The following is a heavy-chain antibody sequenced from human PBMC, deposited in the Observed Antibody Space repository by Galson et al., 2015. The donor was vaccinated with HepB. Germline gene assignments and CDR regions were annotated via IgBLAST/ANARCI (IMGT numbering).Heavy chain of an antibody. CDR1: GGSISSYY. Sequence: ETLSLTCTVSGGSISSYYWSWIRQPPGKGLEWIGYIYYSGSTNCNPSLKSRVTISVDTSKNQFSLKLSSVTAADTAVYYCARGSLLSYYYDSSGYYFDYWGQGTLVTVSS. CDR2: IYYSGST. J-gene: IGHJ4*02. D-gene: IGHD3-22*01. V-gene: IGHV4-59*01. CDR3: ARGSLLSYYYDSSGYYFDY.